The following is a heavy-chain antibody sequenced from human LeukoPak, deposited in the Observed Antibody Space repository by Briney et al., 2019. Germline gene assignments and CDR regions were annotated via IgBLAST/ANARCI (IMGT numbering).Heavy chain of an antibody. CDR1: GFTFSSYS. J-gene: IGHJ4*02. CDR2: ITWNSDNT. Sequence: PGGSLRLSCAASGFTFSSYSMNWVRQAPGKGLEWVSGITWNSDNTGYADSVKGRFTISRDNAKNSLYLQMNSLRAEDTAVYYCARGRGLPGPLDYWGQGTLVTVSS. V-gene: IGHV3-20*04. D-gene: IGHD3-10*01. CDR3: ARGRGLPGPLDY.